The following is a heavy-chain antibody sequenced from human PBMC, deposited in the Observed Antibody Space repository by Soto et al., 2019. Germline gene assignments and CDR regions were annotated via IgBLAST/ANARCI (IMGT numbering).Heavy chain of an antibody. CDR3: ARDRGIVIVGGTIPDY. D-gene: IGHD1-26*01. V-gene: IGHV1-18*01. J-gene: IGHJ4*02. CDR1: GYTFTSYG. Sequence: QVQLVQSGAEVKKPGASVKVSCKASGYTFTSYGISWVRQAPGQGLEWLGWISAYNGNTNYARNPQGRGTVTADTSTTTAYMELRSLRADDTAVYYCARDRGIVIVGGTIPDYWGQGTLVTVSS. CDR2: ISAYNGNT.